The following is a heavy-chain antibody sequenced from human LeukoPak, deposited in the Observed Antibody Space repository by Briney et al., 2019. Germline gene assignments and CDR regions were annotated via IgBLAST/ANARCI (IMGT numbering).Heavy chain of an antibody. V-gene: IGHV3-7*01. CDR3: ARDRYGVAAEGNWFDP. D-gene: IGHD6-13*01. Sequence: GGSLRLSCAASGFTFSRYWMSWVRQAPGKGLEWVANIKQDGSDKYYVDSVKGRFTISRDNAKNSLYLQMNSLRAEDTAVYYCARDRYGVAAEGNWFDPWGQGTLVTVSS. J-gene: IGHJ5*02. CDR1: GFTFSRYW. CDR2: IKQDGSDK.